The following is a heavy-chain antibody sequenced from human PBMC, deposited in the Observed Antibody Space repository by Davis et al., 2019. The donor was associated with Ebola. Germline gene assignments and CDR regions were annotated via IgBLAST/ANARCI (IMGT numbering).Heavy chain of an antibody. J-gene: IGHJ6*02. D-gene: IGHD4-17*01. V-gene: IGHV1-69*13. CDR1: GGTFSSYA. CDR3: ARLYGDYVADGMDV. Sequence: SVKVSCKASGGTFSSYAISWVRQAPGQGLEWMGGIIPIFGTANYAQKFQGRVTITADESTSTAYMELSSLRSEDTAVYYCARLYGDYVADGMDVWGQGTTVTVSS. CDR2: IIPIFGTA.